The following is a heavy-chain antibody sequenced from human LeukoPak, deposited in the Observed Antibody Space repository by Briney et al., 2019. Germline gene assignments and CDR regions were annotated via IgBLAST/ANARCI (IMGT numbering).Heavy chain of an antibody. V-gene: IGHV3-74*01. CDR1: GFTFSSYW. Sequence: GGSLRLSCVASGFTFSSYWMHWVRQAPGKGLVWVSRINSDGSSTSYADSVKGRFTISRDNAKNTLYLQMNSLRAEDTVVYYCARAQGTWELRHGMDVWGQGTTVTVSS. J-gene: IGHJ6*02. CDR2: INSDGSST. CDR3: ARAQGTWELRHGMDV. D-gene: IGHD1-26*01.